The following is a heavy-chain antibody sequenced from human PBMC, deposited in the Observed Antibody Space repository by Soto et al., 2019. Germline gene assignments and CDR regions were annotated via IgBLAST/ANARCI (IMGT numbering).Heavy chain of an antibody. CDR2: IFYSGST. J-gene: IGHJ4*02. CDR1: GGSISSKTHY. V-gene: IGHV4-39*07. D-gene: IGHD5-12*01. CDR3: ARKYSGYDFLFXY. Sequence: SETLSLTCIVSGGSISSKTHYWGWIRQPPGKGLEWIGSIFYSGSTYYNPSLKSRVNISVDTSKNQFSLKLSSVTAADTAVYYCARKYSGYDFLFXYWGQGTLVXVSS.